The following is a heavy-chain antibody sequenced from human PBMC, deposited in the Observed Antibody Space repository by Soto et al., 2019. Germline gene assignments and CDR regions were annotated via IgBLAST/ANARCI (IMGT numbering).Heavy chain of an antibody. CDR2: INPNSGGT. V-gene: IGHV1-2*04. CDR1: GYTFTRSG. D-gene: IGHD1-26*01. J-gene: IGHJ4*02. Sequence: ASVKVSCKASGYTFTRSGISWARQAPGQGPEWMGWINPNSGGTNYAQKFQGWVTMTRDTSISTAYMELSRLRSDDTAVYYCAREFRPGSPFDYWGQGTLVTVSS. CDR3: AREFRPGSPFDY.